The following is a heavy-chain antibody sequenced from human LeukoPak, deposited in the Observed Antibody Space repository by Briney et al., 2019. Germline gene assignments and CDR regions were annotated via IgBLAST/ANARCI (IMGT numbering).Heavy chain of an antibody. Sequence: GGSLRLSCAASGFTFSDYYMSWIRQAPGKGLEWVSYISSSGSTIYYADSVKGRFTISRDNAKNSLYLQMNSLRAEDTAVYYCARAGSSSWYGYYYYYYTDVWGKGTTVTVSS. D-gene: IGHD6-13*01. J-gene: IGHJ6*03. V-gene: IGHV3-11*01. CDR3: ARAGSSSWYGYYYYYYTDV. CDR2: ISSSGSTI. CDR1: GFTFSDYY.